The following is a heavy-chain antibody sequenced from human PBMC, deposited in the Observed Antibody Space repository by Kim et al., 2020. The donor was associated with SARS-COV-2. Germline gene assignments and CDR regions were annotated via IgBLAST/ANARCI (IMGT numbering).Heavy chain of an antibody. CDR3: ARVSDYGLPYYYGMDV. Sequence: GGSLRLSCAASGFTFSSYAMHWVRQAPGKGLEWVAVISYDGSNKYYADSVKGRFTISRDNSKNTLYLQMNSLRAEDTAVYYCARVSDYGLPYYYGMDVWGQGTTVTVSS. D-gene: IGHD4-17*01. CDR1: GFTFSSYA. CDR2: ISYDGSNK. J-gene: IGHJ6*02. V-gene: IGHV3-30*04.